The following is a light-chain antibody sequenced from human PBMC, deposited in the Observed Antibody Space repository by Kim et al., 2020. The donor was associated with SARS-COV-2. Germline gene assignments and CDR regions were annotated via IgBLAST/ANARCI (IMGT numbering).Light chain of an antibody. J-gene: IGKJ1*01. Sequence: DIQMTKSPSSLSASVGDRVTITCRASQGISNYLAWYQQKPGKVPKLLIYAASALQSGVPSRFSGSGSETDFTLTIGSLQPEDVATYYCQNYNGAPWTFGQGTKVDIK. CDR2: AAS. V-gene: IGKV1-27*01. CDR1: QGISNY. CDR3: QNYNGAPWT.